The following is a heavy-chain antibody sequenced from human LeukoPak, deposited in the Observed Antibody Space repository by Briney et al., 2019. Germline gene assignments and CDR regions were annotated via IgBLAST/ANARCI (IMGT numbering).Heavy chain of an antibody. CDR1: EFTFSSYS. J-gene: IGHJ5*02. Sequence: PGGSLRLSCAASEFTFSSYSMTWIRQPPGKGLEWIGEINHSGSTNYNPPLKSRVTISVDTSKNQFSLKLSSVTAADTAVYYCARGPRQQLVLYYWFDPWGQGTLVTVSS. CDR3: ARGPRQQLVLYYWFDP. D-gene: IGHD6-13*01. CDR2: INHSGST. V-gene: IGHV4-34*01.